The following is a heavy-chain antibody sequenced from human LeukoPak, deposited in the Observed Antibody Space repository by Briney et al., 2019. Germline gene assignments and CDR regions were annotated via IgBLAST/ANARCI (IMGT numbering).Heavy chain of an antibody. V-gene: IGHV4-59*08. J-gene: IGHJ6*02. CDR1: GGSISSYY. CDR2: IYYSGST. CDR3: ARRDYNYYGMDV. Sequence: PSETLSLTCTVSGGSISSYYWSWIRQPPGKGLEWIASIYYSGSTNYNPSLRSRVTTSVDTSKNQFSLKLSSVTAADTAVYYCARRDYNYYGMDVWGRGTTVTVPS.